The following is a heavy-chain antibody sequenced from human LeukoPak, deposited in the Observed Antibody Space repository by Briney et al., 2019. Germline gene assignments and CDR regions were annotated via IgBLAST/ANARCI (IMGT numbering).Heavy chain of an antibody. CDR3: ARGVGPSYLYYFDY. CDR2: IIPILGIA. CDR1: GGTFSSYA. Sequence: SVKVSCKASGGTFSSYAISWVRQAPGQGLEWMGRIIPILGIANYAQKFQGRVTITADKSTSTAYMELSGLRSGDTAVYYCARGVGPSYLYYFDYWGQGTLVTVSS. V-gene: IGHV1-69*04. J-gene: IGHJ4*02.